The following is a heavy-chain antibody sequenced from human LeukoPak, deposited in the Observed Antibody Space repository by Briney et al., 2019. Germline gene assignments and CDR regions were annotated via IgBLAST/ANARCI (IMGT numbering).Heavy chain of an antibody. CDR3: AKDGITMIVVVIIGYFDY. CDR2: ISGSGGST. Sequence: GRSLRLSCAASGFTFSSYAMSWVRQAPGKGLEWVSAISGSGGSTYYADSVKGRFTTSRDNSKNTLYLQMNSLRAEDTAVYYCAKDGITMIVVVIIGYFDYWGQGTLVTVSS. J-gene: IGHJ4*02. D-gene: IGHD3-22*01. CDR1: GFTFSSYA. V-gene: IGHV3-23*01.